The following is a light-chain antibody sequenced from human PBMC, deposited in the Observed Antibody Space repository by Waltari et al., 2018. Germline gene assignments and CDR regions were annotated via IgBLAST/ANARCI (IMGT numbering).Light chain of an antibody. CDR1: ISNIGSHF. J-gene: IGLJ2*01. Sequence: QSVLTQPPSVSAAPGQKVNISCSGSISNIGSHFVSWYQQFPGTAPKLLISDNYKRPSGIPDRFSGSKSGTSATLGITGLQTGDEADYYCGTWDNSLNGGVFGGGTKLAVL. V-gene: IGLV1-51*01. CDR2: DNY. CDR3: GTWDNSLNGGV.